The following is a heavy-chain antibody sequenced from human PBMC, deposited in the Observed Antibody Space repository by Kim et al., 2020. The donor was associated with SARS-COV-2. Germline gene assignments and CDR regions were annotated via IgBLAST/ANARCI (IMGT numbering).Heavy chain of an antibody. CDR1: GFTFSSYW. V-gene: IGHV3-7*01. J-gene: IGHJ6*04. Sequence: GGSLRLSCAASGFTFSSYWMSWVRQAPGKGLEWVANINQGGSEKYYGDSVKGRFTTSRDNANNLLYLQMNSLRAEDTAVYYCARDLEVWGKGTTVTVSS. CDR3: ARDLEV. CDR2: INQGGSEK.